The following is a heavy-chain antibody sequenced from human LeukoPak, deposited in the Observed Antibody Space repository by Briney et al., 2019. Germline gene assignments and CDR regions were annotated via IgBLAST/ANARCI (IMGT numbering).Heavy chain of an antibody. D-gene: IGHD4-17*01. CDR2: INHSGST. V-gene: IGHV4-30-2*01. Sequence: SETLSLTCAVSGGSISSGGYSWSWIRQPPGKGLEWIGEINHSGSTNYNPSLKSRVTISVDTSKNQFSLKLSSVTAADTAVYYCARVTDDYGGNSGVRYFDYWSQGTLVTVSS. J-gene: IGHJ4*02. CDR3: ARVTDDYGGNSGVRYFDY. CDR1: GGSISSGGYS.